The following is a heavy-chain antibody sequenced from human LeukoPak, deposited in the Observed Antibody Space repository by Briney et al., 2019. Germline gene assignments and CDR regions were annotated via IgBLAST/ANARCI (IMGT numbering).Heavy chain of an antibody. CDR3: ARARSIVVVPAAYRSYGMDV. V-gene: IGHV1-2*04. D-gene: IGHD2-2*01. CDR1: GYTFTGYY. Sequence: ASVKVSCKASGYTFTGYYMHWVRQAPGQGLEWMGWINPNSGGTNYAQKFQSWVTMTRDTSISTAYMELSRLRSDDTAVYYCARARSIVVVPAAYRSYGMDVWGQGTTVTVSS. J-gene: IGHJ6*02. CDR2: INPNSGGT.